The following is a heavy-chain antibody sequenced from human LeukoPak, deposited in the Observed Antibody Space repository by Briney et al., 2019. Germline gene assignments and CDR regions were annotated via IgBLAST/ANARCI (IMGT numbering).Heavy chain of an antibody. D-gene: IGHD3-3*01. CDR3: ARPDYDFWSGYDNWFDP. CDR2: INHSGST. V-gene: IGHV4-34*01. CDR1: GGSFSGYY. Sequence: SETLSLTCAVYGGSFSGYYWSWIRQPPGKGLEWIGEINHSGSTNYNPSLKGRVTISVDTPKNQFSLKLSSVTAADTAVYYCARPDYDFWSGYDNWFDPWGQGTLVTVSS. J-gene: IGHJ5*02.